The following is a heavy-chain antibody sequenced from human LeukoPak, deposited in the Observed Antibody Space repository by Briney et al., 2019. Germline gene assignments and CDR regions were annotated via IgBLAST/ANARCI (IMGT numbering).Heavy chain of an antibody. CDR2: ISPYNGNT. J-gene: IGHJ3*02. CDR1: GYTFTTYG. D-gene: IGHD3-22*01. V-gene: IGHV1-18*01. CDR3: AREGPSRYYDTPLDAFDI. Sequence: ASVKVSCKPSGYTFTTYGLTWVRQAPGQGLEWMGWISPYNGNTNYAQHLQGRVTMTTDTSTSTAYMEVTSLRSDDTAVYYCAREGPSRYYDTPLDAFDIWGQGTMVTVSS.